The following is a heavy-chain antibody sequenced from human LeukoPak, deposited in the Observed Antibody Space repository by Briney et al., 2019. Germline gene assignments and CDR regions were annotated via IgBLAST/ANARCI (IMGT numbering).Heavy chain of an antibody. CDR1: GGSISSYY. CDR3: ARAYPTFGIAVAGREYFDY. CDR2: VYSSGST. V-gene: IGHV4-4*07. D-gene: IGHD6-19*01. J-gene: IGHJ4*02. Sequence: SETLSLTCTVSGGSISSYYWSWIRQPAGKGLEWIGRVYSSGSTKYNPSLKSRVTMSVDTSKNQFSLKLSSVTAADTAVYYCARAYPTFGIAVAGREYFDYWGQGTLVTVSS.